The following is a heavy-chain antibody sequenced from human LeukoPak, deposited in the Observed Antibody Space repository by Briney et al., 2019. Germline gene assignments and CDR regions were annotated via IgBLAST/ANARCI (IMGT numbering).Heavy chain of an antibody. CDR2: IYTSGST. V-gene: IGHV4-61*02. J-gene: IGHJ5*02. Sequence: SQTLSLTGTISGGSISSGSYYWSWIRQPAGKGLEWIGRIYTSGSTNYNPSLKSRVTISVDTSKNQFSLKLSSVTAADTAVYYCARDMPYNWFDPWGQGTLVTVSS. CDR1: GGSISSGSYY. D-gene: IGHD2-2*01. CDR3: ARDMPYNWFDP.